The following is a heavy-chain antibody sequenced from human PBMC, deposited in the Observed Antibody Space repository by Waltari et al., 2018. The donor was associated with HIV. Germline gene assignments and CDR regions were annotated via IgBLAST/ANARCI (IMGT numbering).Heavy chain of an antibody. CDR2: MNSNTGGT. CDR3: ATRYCGGDSCYALDY. Sequence: QVRLVQSGAAMKNPGASVVVSCEASGYSFTTYFIHWVRQAPGQGLEYMGWMNSNTGGTYYAQKFQGRVTMTRATSISTAYMELSRLGFDDTAVYYCATRYCGGDSCYALDYWGQGTLITVSS. CDR1: GYSFTTYF. D-gene: IGHD2-21*01. J-gene: IGHJ4*02. V-gene: IGHV1-2*02.